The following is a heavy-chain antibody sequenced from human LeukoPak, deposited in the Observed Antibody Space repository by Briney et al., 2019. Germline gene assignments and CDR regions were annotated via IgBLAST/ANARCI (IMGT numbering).Heavy chain of an antibody. J-gene: IGHJ5*02. CDR1: GFTFSSSG. D-gene: IGHD3-10*01. CDR2: ISYDGSNK. Sequence: AGGSLRLSCAASGFTFSSSGMHWVRQAPGKGLEWVAVISYDGSNKYYADSVKGRFTFSRDNSKNTLYLQMNSLRAEDTAVYYCAKDRSGCSSWGQGTLVTVSS. CDR3: AKDRSGCSS. V-gene: IGHV3-30*18.